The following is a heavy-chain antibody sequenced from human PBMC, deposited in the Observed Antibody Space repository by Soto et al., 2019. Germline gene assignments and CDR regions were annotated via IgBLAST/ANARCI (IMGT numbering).Heavy chain of an antibody. CDR3: ASRPFYYYGLDV. CDR1: GGSVTIAGYS. Sequence: SETLSLTCAVPGGSVTIAGYSWSWIRQPPGKALEWIGYVYHTGNAYPKPSLKSRVTISLDRSKNQFSLKMTSVTAADTALYYCASRPFYYYGLDVWGQGTTVTVSS. J-gene: IGHJ6*02. V-gene: IGHV4-30-2*01. CDR2: VYHTGNA.